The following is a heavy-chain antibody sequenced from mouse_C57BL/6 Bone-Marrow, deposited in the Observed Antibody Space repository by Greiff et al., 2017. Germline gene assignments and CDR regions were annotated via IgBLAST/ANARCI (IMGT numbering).Heavy chain of an antibody. V-gene: IGHV1-64*01. CDR2: IHPNSGST. Sequence: QVQLQQPGAELVKPGASVKLSCKASGYTFSSYWMHWVKQRPGKGLEWIGRIHPNSGSTNYNEKFKSKATLTVDKSSSTAYMQLSSLTSEDSSVYYCARGPLAWIAYWGQGTLVTVSA. CDR3: ARGPLAWIAY. CDR1: GYTFSSYW. J-gene: IGHJ3*01.